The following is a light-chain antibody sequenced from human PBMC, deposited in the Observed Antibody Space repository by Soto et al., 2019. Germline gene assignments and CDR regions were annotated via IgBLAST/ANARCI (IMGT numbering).Light chain of an antibody. V-gene: IGKV3-11*01. CDR1: QSVSVY. CDR3: QQREHWPPIT. J-gene: IGKJ5*01. Sequence: EVVLTQSPATLSLSPGESATLSCRASQSVSVYLAWSQQKPGQAPRLLIRDASNRATGIPARFSGSGSGTAFTLTISSLEPEDFGVYDYQQREHWPPITFGQGTRLDI. CDR2: DAS.